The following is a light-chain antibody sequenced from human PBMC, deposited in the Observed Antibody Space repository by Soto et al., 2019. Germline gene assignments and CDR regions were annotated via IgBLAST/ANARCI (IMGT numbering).Light chain of an antibody. CDR2: DVS. CDR1: SSDVGGYNH. Sequence: SARTQPASVSGSPGQSIAISCTGTSSDVGGYNHVSWYQQHPGKAPKLMIYDVSNRPSGVSNRFSGSKSGNTASLTISGLQAEDEADYYCSSYTSSSTLDVFGTGTKVTVL. J-gene: IGLJ1*01. CDR3: SSYTSSSTLDV. V-gene: IGLV2-14*01.